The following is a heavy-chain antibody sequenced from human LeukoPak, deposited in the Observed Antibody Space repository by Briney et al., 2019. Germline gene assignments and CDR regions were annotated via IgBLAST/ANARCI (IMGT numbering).Heavy chain of an antibody. CDR3: ARGKDWFSTPDAFDI. J-gene: IGHJ3*02. D-gene: IGHD3/OR15-3a*01. CDR1: GFTVSSNY. Sequence: GGSLRLSCAASGFTVSSNYMSWVRQAPGKGLEWVSVIYSGGSTSYADSVKGRFTISRDNSKNTLYLQMNSLRAEDTAVYYCARGKDWFSTPDAFDIWGQGTMVTVSS. CDR2: IYSGGST. V-gene: IGHV3-53*01.